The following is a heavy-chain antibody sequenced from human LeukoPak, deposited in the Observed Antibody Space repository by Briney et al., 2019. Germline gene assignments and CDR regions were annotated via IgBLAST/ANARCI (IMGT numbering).Heavy chain of an antibody. CDR2: IYYSGST. Sequence: SETLSLTCAVYGGSFSGYYWSWIRQPPGKGLEWIGSIYYSGSTYYNPSLKSRVTISVDTSKNQFSLKLSSVTAADTAVYYYARHKAHTSPRVLPNWFDPWGQGTLVTVSS. V-gene: IGHV4-34*01. D-gene: IGHD2-2*01. J-gene: IGHJ5*02. CDR1: GGSFSGYY. CDR3: ARHKAHTSPRVLPNWFDP.